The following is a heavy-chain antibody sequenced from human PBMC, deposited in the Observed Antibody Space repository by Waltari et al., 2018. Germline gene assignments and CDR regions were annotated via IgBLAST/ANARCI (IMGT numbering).Heavy chain of an antibody. CDR1: GFTFSSYS. D-gene: IGHD6-19*01. CDR2: IYSGCST. Sequence: EVQLLESGGGLVQPGGSLRLSCAASGFTFSSYSMSWVRQAPGTGLEWVSVIYSGCSTYYADSGKGRFTISRDNYKNTRYLQMNSLRAEDTDVYYCAKDRGAWMGGIAVADWGQGTLVTVSS. CDR3: AKDRGAWMGGIAVAD. V-gene: IGHV3-23*03. J-gene: IGHJ4*02.